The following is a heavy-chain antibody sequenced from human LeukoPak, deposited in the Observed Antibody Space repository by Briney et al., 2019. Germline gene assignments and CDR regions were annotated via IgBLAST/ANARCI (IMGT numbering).Heavy chain of an antibody. D-gene: IGHD2-15*01. CDR3: GKDLDIVVVVAATRGLGDY. V-gene: IGHV3-21*01. CDR1: GFTFSSYS. Sequence: GGSLRLSCAASGFTFSSYSMNWVRQAPGKGLEWVSSISSSSSYIYYADSVKGRFTISRDNAKNSLYLQMNSLRAEDTAVYYCGKDLDIVVVVAATRGLGDYWGQGTLVTVPS. CDR2: ISSSSSYI. J-gene: IGHJ4*02.